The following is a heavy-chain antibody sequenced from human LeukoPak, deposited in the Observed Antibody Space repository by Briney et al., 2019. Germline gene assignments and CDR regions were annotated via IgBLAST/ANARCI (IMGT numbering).Heavy chain of an antibody. D-gene: IGHD3-10*01. Sequence: GSLRLSCAASGFTFSSYEMNWVRQAPGKGLEWVSYISSSGSTIYYADSVKGRFTISRDNAKNSLYLQMNSLRAEDTAVYYCARSEAAGSPYYYYYYYMDVWGKGTTVTVSS. CDR3: ARSEAAGSPYYYYYYYMDV. V-gene: IGHV3-48*03. CDR2: ISSSGSTI. J-gene: IGHJ6*03. CDR1: GFTFSSYE.